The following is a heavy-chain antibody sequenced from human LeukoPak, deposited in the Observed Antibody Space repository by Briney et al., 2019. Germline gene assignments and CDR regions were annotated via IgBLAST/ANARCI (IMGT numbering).Heavy chain of an antibody. CDR3: AREGYYDSSGPNDY. CDR2: IRSDNGKT. CDR1: NYTFTAYG. J-gene: IGHJ4*02. D-gene: IGHD3-22*01. V-gene: IGHV1-18*01. Sequence: ASVKVSCKTFNYTFTAYGINWVRQAPGQGLDWMGWIRSDNGKTNYAQKLQGRVTMTTDTSTSTAYMELRSLRSDDTAVYYCAREGYYDSSGPNDYWGQGTLVTVSS.